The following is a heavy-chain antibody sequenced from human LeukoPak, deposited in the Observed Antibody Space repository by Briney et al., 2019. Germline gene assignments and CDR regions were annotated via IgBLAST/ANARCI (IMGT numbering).Heavy chain of an antibody. CDR2: ISSSSSTI. CDR3: ASQVANWFDP. CDR1: GFTFSSYS. Sequence: GGSLRLSRAASGFTFSSYSMNWVRQAPGRGLEWVSFISSSSSTIYYAESVKGRFTISRDNAKNSLYMQMNNLRAEDTAVYYCASQVANWFDPWGQGTLVTVSS. D-gene: IGHD2-15*01. J-gene: IGHJ5*02. V-gene: IGHV3-48*01.